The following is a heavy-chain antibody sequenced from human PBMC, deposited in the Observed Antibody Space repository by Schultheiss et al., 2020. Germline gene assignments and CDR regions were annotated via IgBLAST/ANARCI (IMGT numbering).Heavy chain of an antibody. CDR2: ISSSGSTI. V-gene: IGHV3-48*03. D-gene: IGHD3-3*01. CDR1: GFTFSSYE. CDR3: ASSFLVVPYDY. Sequence: GGSLRLSCAASGFTFSSYEMNWVRQAPGKGLEWVSYISSSGSTIYYADSVKGRFTISRDNAKNSLYLQMNSLRAEDTAVYYCASSFLVVPYDYWGQGTLVTVSS. J-gene: IGHJ4*02.